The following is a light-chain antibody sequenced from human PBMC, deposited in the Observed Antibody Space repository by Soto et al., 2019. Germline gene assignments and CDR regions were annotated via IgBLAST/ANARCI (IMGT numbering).Light chain of an antibody. V-gene: IGKV3-15*01. J-gene: IGKJ1*01. Sequence: EIVMSQSPATLTVSPVERATLSCRASQSVSSNVAWYQQKPGQAPRLLIYGASTRATGIPARFSGSGSGTEFTLTISSLQSEDFAVYYCQQYNNWPRTFGQGTKVDIK. CDR2: GAS. CDR3: QQYNNWPRT. CDR1: QSVSSN.